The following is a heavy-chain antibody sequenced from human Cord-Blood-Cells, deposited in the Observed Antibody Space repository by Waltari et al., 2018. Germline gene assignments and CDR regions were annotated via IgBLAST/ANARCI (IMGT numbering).Heavy chain of an antibody. J-gene: IGHJ4*02. V-gene: IGHV5-51*01. Sequence: EVQLVQFGAQVKKPGEPPKSPGQGSGYRFTSHWIGWVRQLPGKGLEWMGIIYPGDSDTRYSPSFQGQVTISADKSISTAYLQWSSLKASDTAMYYCARQGLGGINFDYWGQGTLVTVSS. CDR1: GYRFTSHW. CDR2: IYPGDSDT. D-gene: IGHD3-16*01. CDR3: ARQGLGGINFDY.